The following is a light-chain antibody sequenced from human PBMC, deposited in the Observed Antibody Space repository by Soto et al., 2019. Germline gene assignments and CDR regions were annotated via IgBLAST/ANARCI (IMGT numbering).Light chain of an antibody. V-gene: IGKV1-5*01. Sequence: DIQMTQSPSTLSASVGDRVTITCRASQSFSSWLAWYQQKLGRAPRLLIYDASSLESGVPSRFSGSGYGTEFTLTSSSLQPDDFATYYCQQYNTYSSLTFGGGTKVEIK. CDR1: QSFSSW. CDR3: QQYNTYSSLT. CDR2: DAS. J-gene: IGKJ4*01.